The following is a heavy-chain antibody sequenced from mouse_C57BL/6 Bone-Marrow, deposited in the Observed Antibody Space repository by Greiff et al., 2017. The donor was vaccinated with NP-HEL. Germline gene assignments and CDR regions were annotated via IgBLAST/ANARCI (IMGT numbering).Heavy chain of an antibody. D-gene: IGHD1-1*01. J-gene: IGHJ4*01. CDR1: GFTFSSYA. CDR3: TRVCYGSSVYAMDY. CDR2: ISSGGDYI. Sequence: EVKLVESGEGLVKPGGSLKLSCAASGFTFSSYAMSWVRQTPEKRLEWVAYISSGGDYIYYADTVKGRFTISRDNARNTLYLQMSSLKSEDTAMYYCTRVCYGSSVYAMDYWGQGTSVTVSS. V-gene: IGHV5-9-1*02.